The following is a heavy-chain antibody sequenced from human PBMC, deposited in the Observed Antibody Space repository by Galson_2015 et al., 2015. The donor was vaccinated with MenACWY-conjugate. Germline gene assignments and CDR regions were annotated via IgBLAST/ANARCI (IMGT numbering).Heavy chain of an antibody. J-gene: IGHJ4*02. Sequence: SVKVSCKASGYTFTSYYMHWVRQAPGQGLEWMGIINPSGGSTSYAQKFQGRVTMTRDTSTSTVYMELSSLRSEDTAVYYCATAGPYYDFWSGYSHLYYFDSWGQGTLVTVSS. D-gene: IGHD3-3*01. V-gene: IGHV1-46*01. CDR3: ATAGPYYDFWSGYSHLYYFDS. CDR2: INPSGGST. CDR1: GYTFTSYY.